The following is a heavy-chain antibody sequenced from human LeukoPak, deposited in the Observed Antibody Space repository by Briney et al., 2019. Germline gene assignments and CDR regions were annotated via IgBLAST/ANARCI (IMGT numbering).Heavy chain of an antibody. CDR1: GFTFSNAW. CDR2: IKSKTDGGTT. V-gene: IGHV3-15*01. CDR3: TTVCSDGVCYRGGNYHYYGMDV. D-gene: IGHD2-8*01. Sequence: PGGSLRLSCAASGFTFSNAWMSWVRQAPGKGLEWVGRIKSKTDGGTTDYAAPVEGRFTISRDDAKNTLYLEMNSLKTEDTAVYYCTTVCSDGVCYRGGNYHYYGMDVWGQGTTVTVSS. J-gene: IGHJ6*02.